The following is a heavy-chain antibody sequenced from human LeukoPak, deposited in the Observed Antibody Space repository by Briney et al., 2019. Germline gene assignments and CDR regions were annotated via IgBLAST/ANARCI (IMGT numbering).Heavy chain of an antibody. J-gene: IGHJ4*02. D-gene: IGHD3-9*01. CDR3: ARITRLVLDY. V-gene: IGHV3-11*06. CDR1: GFTFSDYY. CDR2: ISSSMSYT. Sequence: PGGSLRLSCAASGFTFSDYYMSWIRQAPGKGVEWVSYISSSMSYTNYADSVKGRFTISRDNAKNSLYLQMNSLRAEDTAVYYCARITRLVLDYWGQGTLVTVSS.